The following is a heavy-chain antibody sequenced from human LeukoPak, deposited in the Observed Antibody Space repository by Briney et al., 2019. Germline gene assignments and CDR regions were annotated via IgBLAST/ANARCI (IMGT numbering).Heavy chain of an antibody. V-gene: IGHV1-2*02. CDR1: GYTFTGYY. CDR2: INPSSGGT. CDR3: TRGWELNWFDP. J-gene: IGHJ5*02. D-gene: IGHD1-26*01. Sequence: GSVKVSCKASGYTFTGYYMHWVRQAPGQGLEWMGWINPSSGGTNYAQKFQGRVTMTRDTSISTAYMELSRLRSDDTAVYYCTRGWELNWFDPWGQGTLVTVSS.